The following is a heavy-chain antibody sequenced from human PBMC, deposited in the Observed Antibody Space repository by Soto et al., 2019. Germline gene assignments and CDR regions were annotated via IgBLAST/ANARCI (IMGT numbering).Heavy chain of an antibody. CDR3: ARRNYFESSGYNHFDY. V-gene: IGHV4-34*01. CDR1: GVSFSVYD. J-gene: IGHJ4*02. Sequence: SETLSITCAVYGVSFSVYDLSWIRQPRGKGLEWIGEINHSGSTNYNSSLKSRVTISVDTSKNQFSLRLRSVTAADTAVYFCARRNYFESSGYNHFDYWGQGILVTVSS. CDR2: INHSGST. D-gene: IGHD3-22*01.